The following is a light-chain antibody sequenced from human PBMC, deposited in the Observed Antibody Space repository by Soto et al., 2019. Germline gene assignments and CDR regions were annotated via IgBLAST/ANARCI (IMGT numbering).Light chain of an antibody. CDR2: EVS. V-gene: IGLV2-14*01. CDR1: YSDVGTYNY. CDR3: ATWDDSLKGV. Sequence: QSALTQPASVSGSPGQSITISCTGSYSDVGTYNYVSWYQQHPGTAPKLMIHEVSDRPSGVSNRFSGSKSGNTASLTISGLQAEDEADYYCATWDDSLKGVFGGGTKLTVL. J-gene: IGLJ3*02.